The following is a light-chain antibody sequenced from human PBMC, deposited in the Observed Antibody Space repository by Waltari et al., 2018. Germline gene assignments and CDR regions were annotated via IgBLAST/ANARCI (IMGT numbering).Light chain of an antibody. Sequence: EIVMTQSPLSLPVTPGEPASISCRSSQSLLLSNGYTYLDWYLQKPGQSPHLLIYLGSNRASGVPDRFSGSGSGTDFTLKISRVEAEDVGVYYCMQGLQTLPLTFGGGTRVEI. CDR2: LGS. CDR3: MQGLQTLPLT. CDR1: QSLLLSNGYTY. J-gene: IGKJ4*01. V-gene: IGKV2-28*01.